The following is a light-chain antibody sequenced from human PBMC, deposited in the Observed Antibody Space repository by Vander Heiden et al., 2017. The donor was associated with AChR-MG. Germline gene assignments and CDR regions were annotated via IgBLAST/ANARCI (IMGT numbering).Light chain of an antibody. V-gene: IGKV1-12*01. J-gene: IGKJ2*01. CDR3: QQANSFPVT. CDR1: QDISSW. Sequence: IQMTQSPSSVSASVGDTVTITCRASQDISSWLAWYQQKPGNAPKLLIYVASSLQSGVPSRFSGSGSGTDFTLTIRSLQPEDFATYYCQQANSFPVTFGQGTKVEIK. CDR2: VAS.